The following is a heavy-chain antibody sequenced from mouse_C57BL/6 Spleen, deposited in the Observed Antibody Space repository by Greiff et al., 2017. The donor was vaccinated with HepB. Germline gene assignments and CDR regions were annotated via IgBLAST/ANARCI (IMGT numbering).Heavy chain of an antibody. V-gene: IGHV5-9-1*02. CDR3: TRADYGSREGYFDV. Sequence: EVKLMESGEGLVKPGGSLKLSCAASGFTFSSYAMSWVRQTPEKSLEWVAYISSGGDYIYYADTVKGRFTISRDNARNTLYLQMSRLTSEDTAMYYCTRADYGSREGYFDVWGTGTTVTVSS. D-gene: IGHD1-1*01. J-gene: IGHJ1*03. CDR2: ISSGGDYI. CDR1: GFTFSSYA.